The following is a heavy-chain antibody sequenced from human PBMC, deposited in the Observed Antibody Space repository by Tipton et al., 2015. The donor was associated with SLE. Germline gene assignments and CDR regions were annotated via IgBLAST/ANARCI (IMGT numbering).Heavy chain of an antibody. J-gene: IGHJ6*03. CDR3: ASIAAAGKGVYYYMDV. V-gene: IGHV1-18*04. CDR1: GYTFTSYG. CDR2: ISAYNGNT. Sequence: QLVQSGAEVKKPEASVKVSCKASGYTFTSYGISWVRQAPGQGLEWMGWISAYNGNTNYAQKLQGRVTVTTDTSTSTAYMELRSLRSDDTAVYYCASIAAAGKGVYYYMDVWGKGTTVTVSS. D-gene: IGHD6-13*01.